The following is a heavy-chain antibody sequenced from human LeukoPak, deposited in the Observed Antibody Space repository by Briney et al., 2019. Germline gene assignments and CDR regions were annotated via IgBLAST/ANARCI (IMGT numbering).Heavy chain of an antibody. J-gene: IGHJ6*02. CDR2: INPNSGGT. CDR1: GYTFTGYY. V-gene: IGHV1-2*02. CDR3: ARVKVCSGGSCYSGHYYYYYGMDV. D-gene: IGHD2-15*01. Sequence: ASVKVSCKASGYTFTGYYIHWVRQAPGQGLAWMGWINPNSGGTNYAQKLQGRVTMTTDTSTSTAYMELRSLRSDDTAVYYCARVKVCSGGSCYSGHYYYYYGMDVWGQGTTVTVSS.